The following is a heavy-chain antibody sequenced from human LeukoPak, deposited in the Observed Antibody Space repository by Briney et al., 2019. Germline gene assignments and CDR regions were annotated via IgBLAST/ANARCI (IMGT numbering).Heavy chain of an antibody. CDR3: ARRYYYNLGSFPFDF. CDR2: IHNSGTT. Sequence: WETLSLTCAVSGGPFRGYFWSWIRQSSGKGLECVGEIHNSGTTKYYPSLNSRVTISEDTSKTQFYLNLRSVTAADTAVYYCARRYYYNLGSFPFDFWGQGTLVTVSS. J-gene: IGHJ4*02. V-gene: IGHV4-34*01. CDR1: GGPFRGYF. D-gene: IGHD3-10*01.